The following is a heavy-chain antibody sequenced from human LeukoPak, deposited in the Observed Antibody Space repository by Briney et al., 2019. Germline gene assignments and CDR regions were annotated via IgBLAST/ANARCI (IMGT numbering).Heavy chain of an antibody. D-gene: IGHD3-22*01. J-gene: IGHJ5*02. CDR1: GYSISSGYY. CDR2: IYHSGST. Sequence: SETLSLTCAVSGYSISSGYYWGWIRQPPGKGLEWIGSIYHSGSTYYNPSLKSRVTISVDTSKNQFSLKLSSVTAADTAVYYCARTYDSSGYNWFHPWGQGTLVTVSS. V-gene: IGHV4-38-2*01. CDR3: ARTYDSSGYNWFHP.